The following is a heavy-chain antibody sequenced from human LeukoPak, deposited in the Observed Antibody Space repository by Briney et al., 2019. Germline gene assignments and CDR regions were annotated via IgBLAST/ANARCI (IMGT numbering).Heavy chain of an antibody. Sequence: GSSVKISCKTSGYTFANYYIHWVRHAPGQRGEWMGIFNPGGGGTTYAQKCQNRVKITRDTSTSSVEMELRSLKSEDTVVYYCARRDQDGVFDYWGQGTLVTVSS. CDR1: GYTFANYY. V-gene: IGHV1-46*01. J-gene: IGHJ4*02. CDR2: FNPGGGGT. CDR3: ARRDQDGVFDY.